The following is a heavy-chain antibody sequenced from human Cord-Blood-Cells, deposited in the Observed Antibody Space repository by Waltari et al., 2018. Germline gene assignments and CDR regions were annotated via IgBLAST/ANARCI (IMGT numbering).Heavy chain of an antibody. CDR3: ASAGYNWGSDYFDY. D-gene: IGHD1-20*01. J-gene: IGHJ4*02. CDR2: IYSGGST. CDR1: GFTVSSNY. V-gene: IGHV3-53*01. Sequence: EVQLVESGGGLIQPGGSLRLSWAASGFTVSSNYMSWVRQAPGKGLEWVSVIYSGGSTYYADSVKGRFTISRDNSKNTLYLQMNSLRAEDTAVYYCASAGYNWGSDYFDYWGQGTLVTVSS.